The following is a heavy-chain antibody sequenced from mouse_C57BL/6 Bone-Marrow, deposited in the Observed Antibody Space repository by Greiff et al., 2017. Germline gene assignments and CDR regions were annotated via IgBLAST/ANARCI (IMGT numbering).Heavy chain of an antibody. CDR3: ARSPAGFDYFAY. D-gene: IGHD2-2*01. J-gene: IGHJ2*01. V-gene: IGHV1-54*01. CDR2: INPGSGGP. Sequence: VQLQQSGAELVRPGTSVKVSCKASGYAFTNYLIEWVKQRPGQGLEWIGVINPGSGGPNYNEKFKGKATLTADKSSSTAYMQLSSLTSEDSAVSFCARSPAGFDYFAYWGQGTTLTVSS. CDR1: GYAFTNYL.